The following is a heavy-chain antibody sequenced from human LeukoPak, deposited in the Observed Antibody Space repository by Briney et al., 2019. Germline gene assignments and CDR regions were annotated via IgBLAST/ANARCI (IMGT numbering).Heavy chain of an antibody. Sequence: GGSLRLSCAASGFTFSNYWMSWVRQAPGKGLEWLANINQDGSEIYYVASVKGRFTISRENGKNSLYLQINSLGADDTAVYYCARDQGIMIVGRTTNWYFDLWGRGTLVTVSS. J-gene: IGHJ2*01. CDR2: INQDGSEI. CDR1: GFTFSNYW. V-gene: IGHV3-7*01. CDR3: ARDQGIMIVGRTTNWYFDL. D-gene: IGHD3-22*01.